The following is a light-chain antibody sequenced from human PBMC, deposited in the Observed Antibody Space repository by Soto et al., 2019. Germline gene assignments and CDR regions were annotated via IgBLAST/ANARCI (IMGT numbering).Light chain of an antibody. J-gene: IGKJ2*01. CDR3: QQYNNWPMYT. CDR2: GAS. Sequence: EIVMTQSPATLSVSPGERATLSCRASQSVSSNLAWYQQKPGQALRLLIYGASTRATGIPARFSGSGSGTEFTLTISSLQSEDFAVYYCQQYNNWPMYTFGQGTKLEIK. CDR1: QSVSSN. V-gene: IGKV3-15*01.